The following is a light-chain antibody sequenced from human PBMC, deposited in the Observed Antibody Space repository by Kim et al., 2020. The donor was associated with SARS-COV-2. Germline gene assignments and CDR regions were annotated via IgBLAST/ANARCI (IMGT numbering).Light chain of an antibody. CDR2: GSS. CDR3: QRFGILPWS. J-gene: IGKJ1*01. V-gene: IGKV3-20*01. Sequence: EVVLTQSPATLSLSPGERATLSCRASQSFSSNYLAWHQQRPGQAPRLLIYGSSNRATGIPDRFSGSGSGTDFTLTISRLEPEVLVVYFCQRFGILPWSFGRVTKVDIK. CDR1: QSFSSNY.